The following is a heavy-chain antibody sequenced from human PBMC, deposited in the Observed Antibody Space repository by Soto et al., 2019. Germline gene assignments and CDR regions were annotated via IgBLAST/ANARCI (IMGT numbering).Heavy chain of an antibody. D-gene: IGHD1-20*01. J-gene: IGHJ6*03. CDR3: ARSNWNYGYYYMDV. Sequence: ASVKVSCKASGYTFTGYYMHWVRQAPGQGLEWMGWINPNSGGTNYAQKFQGWVTMTRDTSISTAYMELSRLRSDDTAMYYCARSNWNYGYYYMDVWGKGTTVTVSS. V-gene: IGHV1-2*04. CDR1: GYTFTGYY. CDR2: INPNSGGT.